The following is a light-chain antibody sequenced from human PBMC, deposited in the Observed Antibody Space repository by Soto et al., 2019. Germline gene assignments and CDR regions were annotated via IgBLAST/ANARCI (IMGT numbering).Light chain of an antibody. Sequence: EIVLTQSPGTLSMSPGERATLSCRASQSLTNNYLAWFQQKPGQAPRLLIYGASNRPTDIPDRFSGSGSGTDFTLTISSLEPEDFAVYYCQQRSSWPFTFGPGTKVDI. V-gene: IGKV3D-20*02. CDR2: GAS. CDR3: QQRSSWPFT. J-gene: IGKJ3*01. CDR1: QSLTNNY.